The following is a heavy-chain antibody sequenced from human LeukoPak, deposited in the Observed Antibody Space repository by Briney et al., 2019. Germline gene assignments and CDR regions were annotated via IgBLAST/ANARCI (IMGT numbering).Heavy chain of an antibody. D-gene: IGHD3-22*01. V-gene: IGHV3-21*01. Sequence: PGGSLRLSCAASGFTFSSYSMNWVRQAPGKGLEWVSSISSSSSYIYYADSVKGRFTISRDNAKNSLYLQMNSLRAEDTAVYYCARGHYDSSGYLDYWGQGTLVTVSS. J-gene: IGHJ4*02. CDR1: GFTFSSYS. CDR3: ARGHYDSSGYLDY. CDR2: ISSSSSYI.